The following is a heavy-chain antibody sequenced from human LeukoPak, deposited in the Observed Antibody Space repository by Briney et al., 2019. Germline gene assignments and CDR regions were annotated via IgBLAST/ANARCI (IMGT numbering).Heavy chain of an antibody. CDR3: ARRIAGRDY. CDR2: IYYSGST. V-gene: IGHV4-39*07. Sequence: PSETLSLTCTVSGGSISRSGYYWGWIRQTPGKGLEWIGSIYYSGSTYYKSSLKSRVTISLDTSKNQFSLKLSSVTAADTAVYYCARRIAGRDYWGQGTLVTVSS. CDR1: GGSISRSGYY. D-gene: IGHD6-13*01. J-gene: IGHJ4*02.